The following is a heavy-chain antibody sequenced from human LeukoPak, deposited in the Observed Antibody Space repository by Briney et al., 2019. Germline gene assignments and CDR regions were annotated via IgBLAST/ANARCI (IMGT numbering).Heavy chain of an antibody. CDR3: ARVYSGYDGFYYGMDV. V-gene: IGHV1-2*02. D-gene: IGHD5-12*01. J-gene: IGHJ6*02. CDR2: INPNSGGT. Sequence: ASVKVSCTASGYTFNGYYMHWVRQAPGHGLEWMGWINPNSGGTNYAQKFQGRVTMTRDTSISTAYMELSRLRSDDTAVYYCARVYSGYDGFYYGMDVWGQGTTVTVSS. CDR1: GYTFNGYY.